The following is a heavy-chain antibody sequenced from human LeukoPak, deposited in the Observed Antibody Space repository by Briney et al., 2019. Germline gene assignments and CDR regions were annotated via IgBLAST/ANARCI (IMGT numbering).Heavy chain of an antibody. V-gene: IGHV4-59*01. D-gene: IGHD3-16*01. CDR3: ARVITARGVIFDY. CDR1: GGSISSYY. J-gene: IGHJ4*02. Sequence: SETLSLTCTVSGGSISSYYWSWIRQPPGKGLEWIGYIYYSGSTNYNPSLKSRVTMSVDTSKNQFSLKLSSVTAADTAVYYCARVITARGVIFDYWGQGTLVTVSS. CDR2: IYYSGST.